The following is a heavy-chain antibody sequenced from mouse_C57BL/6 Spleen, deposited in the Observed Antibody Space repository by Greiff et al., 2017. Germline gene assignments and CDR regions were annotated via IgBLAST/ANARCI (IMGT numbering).Heavy chain of an antibody. CDR3: GAPKGYDVGDYAMDY. J-gene: IGHJ4*01. V-gene: IGHV1-81*01. CDR1: GYTFTSYG. CDR2: IYPRSGNT. Sequence: QVQLQQSGAELARPGASVKLSCKASGYTFTSYGISWVQQRTGQGLEWIGEIYPRSGNTYYNEKFKGKATLTGDKSSSTAYLELRSLTSEDSAVYFCGAPKGYDVGDYAMDYWGQGTSVTVSS. D-gene: IGHD2-2*01.